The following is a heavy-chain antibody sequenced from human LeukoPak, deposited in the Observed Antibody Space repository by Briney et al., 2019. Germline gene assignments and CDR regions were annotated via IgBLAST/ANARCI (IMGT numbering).Heavy chain of an antibody. CDR3: ARFTYYDFWSGYFHYYNYGMDV. J-gene: IGHJ6*02. CDR2: MNPNSGNT. V-gene: IGHV1-8*01. CDR1: GYTFTSYD. D-gene: IGHD3-3*01. Sequence: ASVKVSCKASGYTFTSYDINWVRQATGQGLEWMGWMNPNSGNTGYAQKFQGRVTMTRNTSISTAYMELSSLRSEDTAVYYCARFTYYDFWSGYFHYYNYGMDVWGQGTTVTVSS.